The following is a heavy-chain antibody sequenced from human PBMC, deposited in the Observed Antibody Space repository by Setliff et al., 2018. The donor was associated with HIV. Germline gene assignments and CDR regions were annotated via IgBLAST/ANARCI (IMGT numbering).Heavy chain of an antibody. V-gene: IGHV4-59*01. D-gene: IGHD2-8*01. J-gene: IGHJ4*02. CDR1: GQSISGYY. CDR3: STVVTLAYCHDGLCPAFDS. Sequence: SETLSLTCAVYGQSISGYYWSWIRQTPGKGLEWIGSVYYSGSTNYNPSLKSRIAISLDTSKSQFSLKLGSVTAADTAVYFCSTVVTLAYCHDGLCPAFDSWGQGALVTVSS. CDR2: VYYSGST.